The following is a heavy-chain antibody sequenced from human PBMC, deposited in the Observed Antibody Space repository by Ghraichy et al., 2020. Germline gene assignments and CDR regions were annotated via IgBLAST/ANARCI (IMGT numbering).Heavy chain of an antibody. CDR3: ARDMKGHYDFWSGYYYYYGMDV. V-gene: IGHV3-11*01. CDR2: ISSSGSTI. CDR1: GFTFSDYY. D-gene: IGHD3-3*01. Sequence: SCAASGFTFSDYYMSWIRQAPGKGLEWVSYISSSGSTIYYADSVKGRFTISRDNAKNSLYLQMNSLRAEDTAVYYCARDMKGHYDFWSGYYYYYGMDVWGQGTTVTVSS. J-gene: IGHJ6*02.